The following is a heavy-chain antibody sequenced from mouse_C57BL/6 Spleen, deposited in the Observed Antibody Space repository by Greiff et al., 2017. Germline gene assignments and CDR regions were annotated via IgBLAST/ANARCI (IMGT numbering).Heavy chain of an antibody. D-gene: IGHD2-12*01. CDR1: GYTFTSYW. Sequence: QVQLKQPGAELVKPGASVKLSCKASGYTFTSYWMHWVKQRPGQGLEWIGMIHPNSGSTNYNEKFKSKATLTVDKSSSTAYMQLSSLTSEDSAVYYCFTTEYYFDYWGQGTTLTVSS. J-gene: IGHJ2*01. V-gene: IGHV1-64*01. CDR2: IHPNSGST. CDR3: FTTEYYFDY.